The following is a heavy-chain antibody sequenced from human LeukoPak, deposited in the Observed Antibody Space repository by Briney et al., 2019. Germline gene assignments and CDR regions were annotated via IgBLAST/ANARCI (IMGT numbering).Heavy chain of an antibody. J-gene: IGHJ4*02. CDR3: ARPYYYDSSGYCYDY. Sequence: ASVKVSCTASGYTFTGYYMHWVRQAPGQGLEWMGWINPNSGGTNYAQKFQGRVTMTRDTSISTAYMELSGLRSDDTAVYYCARPYYYDSSGYCYDYWGQGTLVTVSS. V-gene: IGHV1-2*02. D-gene: IGHD3-22*01. CDR1: GYTFTGYY. CDR2: INPNSGGT.